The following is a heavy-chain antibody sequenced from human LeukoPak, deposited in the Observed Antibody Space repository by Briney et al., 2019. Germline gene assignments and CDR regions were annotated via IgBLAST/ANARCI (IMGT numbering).Heavy chain of an antibody. CDR1: GYTFTGYY. CDR2: FDPEDGET. Sequence: ASVRVSCEASGYTFTGYYMHWVRQAPGKGLEWMGGFDPEDGETIYAQKFQGRVTMTEDTSTDTAYMELSSLRSEDTAVYYCATARRPYCTNGVCYPPYYYYMDVWGKGTTVTVSS. J-gene: IGHJ6*03. CDR3: ATARRPYCTNGVCYPPYYYYMDV. D-gene: IGHD2-8*01. V-gene: IGHV1-24*01.